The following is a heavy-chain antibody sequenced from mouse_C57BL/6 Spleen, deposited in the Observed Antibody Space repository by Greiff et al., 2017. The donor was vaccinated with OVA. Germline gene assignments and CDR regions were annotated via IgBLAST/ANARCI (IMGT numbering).Heavy chain of an antibody. CDR3: ARGRSYYGNSYYFDY. J-gene: IGHJ2*01. CDR2: IDPSDSYT. V-gene: IGHV1-69*01. Sequence: QVQLQQPGAELVMPGASVKLSCKASGYTFTSYWMHWVKQRPGQGLEWIGEIDPSDSYTNYNQKFKGKSTLTVDKSSSTAYMQLSSLTSEDSAVYYCARGRSYYGNSYYFDYWGQGTTLTVSS. CDR1: GYTFTSYW. D-gene: IGHD2-10*01.